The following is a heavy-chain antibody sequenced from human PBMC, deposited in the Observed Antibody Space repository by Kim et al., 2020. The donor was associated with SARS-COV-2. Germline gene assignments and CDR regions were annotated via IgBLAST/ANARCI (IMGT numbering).Heavy chain of an antibody. CDR3: ARDHHSGYSS. V-gene: IGHV3-48*04. CDR2: ISRSSTTI. J-gene: IGHJ5*02. D-gene: IGHD5-18*01. CDR1: GFIYSNYA. Sequence: GGSLRLSCAASGFIYSNYAMNWVRQAPGKGLEWVAYISRSSTTIYYADSVKGRFTISRDNAENSLYLQMDSLRAEDTAVYYCARDHHSGYSSWGQGILVIVSS.